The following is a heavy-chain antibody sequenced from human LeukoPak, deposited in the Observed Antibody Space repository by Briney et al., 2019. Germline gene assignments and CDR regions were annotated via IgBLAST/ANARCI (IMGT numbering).Heavy chain of an antibody. J-gene: IGHJ4*02. D-gene: IGHD3-22*01. CDR1: GFTFDDYA. V-gene: IGHV3-9*01. Sequence: GGSLRLSCAASGFTFDDYAMHWVRQAPGKGLGWVSGISWNSGSIGYADSVKGRFTISRDNAKNSLYLQMNSLRAEDTALYYCAKGGSGYYYGDFDYWGQGTLVTVSS. CDR2: ISWNSGSI. CDR3: AKGGSGYYYGDFDY.